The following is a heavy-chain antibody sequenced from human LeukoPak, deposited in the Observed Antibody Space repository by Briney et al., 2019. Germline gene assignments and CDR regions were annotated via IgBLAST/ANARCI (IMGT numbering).Heavy chain of an antibody. CDR1: GFIFSNYA. CDR3: ARGAYGSGRSYFDY. D-gene: IGHD3-10*01. CDR2: IRYDGGNT. Sequence: GGSLRLSCAASGFIFSNYAMQWVRQAPGMGLEWVAFIRYDGGNTYYADSVKGRFTISRDNAKNSLYLQMNSLRAEDTAVYYCARGAYGSGRSYFDYWGQGTLVTVSS. V-gene: IGHV3-30*02. J-gene: IGHJ4*02.